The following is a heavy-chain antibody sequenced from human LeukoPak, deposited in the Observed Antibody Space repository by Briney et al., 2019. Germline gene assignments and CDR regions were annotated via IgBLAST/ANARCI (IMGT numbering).Heavy chain of an antibody. CDR3: AKRRVKVGGENYFDSSGYHFDH. CDR1: GFTFSGYA. J-gene: IGHJ5*02. D-gene: IGHD3-22*01. Sequence: GGSLRLSCSASGFTFSGYAMSWVRQAPEKGLEWVSGIGGSGGSTYYADSVKGRFTISRDNSKNTLHLQMNSLRAEDTAVYYCAKRRVKVGGENYFDSSGYHFDHWGQGTLVTVSS. CDR2: IGGSGGST. V-gene: IGHV3-23*01.